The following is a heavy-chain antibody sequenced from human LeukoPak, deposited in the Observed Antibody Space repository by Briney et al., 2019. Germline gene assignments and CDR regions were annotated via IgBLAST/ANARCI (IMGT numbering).Heavy chain of an antibody. V-gene: IGHV4-39*01. CDR3: ARHGNWDPFDY. J-gene: IGHJ4*02. CDR1: GDSINSSDYY. D-gene: IGHD7-27*01. CDR2: VYYTGST. Sequence: SETLSLTCTVSGDSINSSDYYWGWSRQPPGKGLEWIGTVYYTGSTYYKPSLKSRLTISVDRSKNHFSLKMNSVTAADTGVYYCARHGNWDPFDYWGQGILVTVSS.